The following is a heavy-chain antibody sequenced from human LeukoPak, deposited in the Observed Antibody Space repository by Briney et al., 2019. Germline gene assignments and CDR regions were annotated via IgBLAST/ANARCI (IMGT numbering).Heavy chain of an antibody. CDR1: GGSISSSSYY. D-gene: IGHD4-17*01. CDR3: ARHPVTTVTQLSFIDY. V-gene: IGHV4-39*07. Sequence: SETLSLTCTVFGGSISSSSYYWGWIRQPPGKGLEWIGSIYYSGSTYYNPSLKSRVTISVDTSKNQFSLKLSSVTAADTAVYYCARHPVTTVTQLSFIDYWGQGTLATVSS. J-gene: IGHJ4*02. CDR2: IYYSGST.